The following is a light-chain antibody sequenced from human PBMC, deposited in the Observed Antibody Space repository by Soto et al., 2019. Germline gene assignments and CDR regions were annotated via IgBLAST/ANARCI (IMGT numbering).Light chain of an antibody. CDR1: QSVSSSY. J-gene: IGKJ1*01. CDR3: QHYGSSPRT. Sequence: EGVLTLSTGPLSLFPGERAPLSCRASQSVSSSYLAWYQQKPGRAPRLLIYGAASRATGIPDRFSGSGSGTDFTLTISRLEPEDFAVYYCQHYGSSPRTFGQGTKVAI. V-gene: IGKV3-20*01. CDR2: GAA.